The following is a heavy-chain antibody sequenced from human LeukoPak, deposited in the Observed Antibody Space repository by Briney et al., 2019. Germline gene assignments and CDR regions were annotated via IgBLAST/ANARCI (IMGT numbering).Heavy chain of an antibody. D-gene: IGHD1-26*01. CDR2: IKSKTDGGTT. J-gene: IGHJ4*02. Sequence: GSLRLSCAASGFTFSNAWMSWVRQAPGKGLEWVGRIKSKTDGGTTDYAAPVKGRFTISRDDSKNTLYLQMNSPKTEDTAVYYCTTDRRTGSYADYWGQGTLVTVSS. CDR1: GFTFSNAW. V-gene: IGHV3-15*01. CDR3: TTDRRTGSYADY.